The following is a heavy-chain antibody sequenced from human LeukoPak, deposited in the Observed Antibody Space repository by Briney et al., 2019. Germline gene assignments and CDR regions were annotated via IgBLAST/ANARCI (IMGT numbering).Heavy chain of an antibody. V-gene: IGHV3-11*04. J-gene: IGHJ6*02. CDR3: ASHRKYCSGGNCYYYYGMDV. CDR1: GFIFSDYY. D-gene: IGHD2-15*01. Sequence: GGSLRLSCAASGFIFSDYYMTWIRQAPGKGLEWVSYISSSGSTIYYADSVKGRFTISRDNAKNSLFLQMNSLRAEDTAVYYCASHRKYCSGGNCYYYYGMDVWGQGTTVTVSS. CDR2: ISSSGSTI.